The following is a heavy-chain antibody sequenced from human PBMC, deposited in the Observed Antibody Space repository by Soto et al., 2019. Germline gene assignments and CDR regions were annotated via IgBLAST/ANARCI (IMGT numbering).Heavy chain of an antibody. CDR1: GYTFTGYY. CDR2: INPNSGGT. Sequence: ASVKVSCKASGYTFTGYYMHWVRQAPGQGLEWMGWINPNSGGTNYAQKFQGWVTMTRDTSISTAYMELSSLRAEDTAVYYCGRAGGLRSAYYYGMDVWGQGTTVTVS. D-gene: IGHD3-16*02. CDR3: GRAGGLRSAYYYGMDV. J-gene: IGHJ6*02. V-gene: IGHV1-2*04.